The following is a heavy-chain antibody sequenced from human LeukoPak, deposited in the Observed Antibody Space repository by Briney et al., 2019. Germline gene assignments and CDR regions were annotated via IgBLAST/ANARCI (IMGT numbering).Heavy chain of an antibody. D-gene: IGHD3-16*02. V-gene: IGHV4-34*01. CDR1: GGSFSGYY. Sequence: KSSETLSLTCAVYGGSFSGYYWSWIRQPPGKGLEWIGEINHSGSTNYNPSLKSRVTISVDTSKNQFSLKLSSVTAADTAVYYCARDSQYYDYVWGSYRPQRGYFDYWGQGTLVTVSS. CDR3: ARDSQYYDYVWGSYRPQRGYFDY. CDR2: INHSGST. J-gene: IGHJ4*02.